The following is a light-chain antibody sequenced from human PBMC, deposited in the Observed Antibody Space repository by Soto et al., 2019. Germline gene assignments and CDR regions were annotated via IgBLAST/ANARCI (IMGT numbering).Light chain of an antibody. Sequence: DILLTQSPSTLSASVGDRVTISFRASQSINKWLAWYQHKPGKDPNLLIYEVSTLHSGVPSRFSGSGSGTEFTLTISSLRPDDFATYYCQHYSGDRATFGQGTKVES. V-gene: IGKV1-5*03. CDR3: QHYSGDRAT. CDR2: EVS. J-gene: IGKJ1*01. CDR1: QSINKW.